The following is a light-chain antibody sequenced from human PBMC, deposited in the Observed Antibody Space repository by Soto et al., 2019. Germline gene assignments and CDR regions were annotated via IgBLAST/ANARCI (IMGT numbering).Light chain of an antibody. CDR2: GAS. Sequence: EVVMTQSPATLSVSPGEGASLSCRASQSVSSNLAWYEQKPGQAPRLLIYGASTRATGIPARFSGSGSGTEFTLTISSLQSEDFAIYYCQQYNNWPYSFGQGTKLEIK. CDR3: QQYNNWPYS. J-gene: IGKJ2*01. CDR1: QSVSSN. V-gene: IGKV3-15*01.